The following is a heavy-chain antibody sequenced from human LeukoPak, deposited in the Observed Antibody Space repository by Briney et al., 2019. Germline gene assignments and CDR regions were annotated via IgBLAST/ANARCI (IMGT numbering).Heavy chain of an antibody. Sequence: TGGSLRLSCAASGFTFNNYWMSWVRQAPGMGLEWVASIKEDGSENYFVDSVKGRFTISRDNAKNSLYLQMNSLRAEDTAVYYCARDLTYYDSSGDYWGAFDIWGQGTMDTVSS. CDR2: IKEDGSEN. J-gene: IGHJ3*02. CDR3: ARDLTYYDSSGDYWGAFDI. D-gene: IGHD3-22*01. CDR1: GFTFNNYW. V-gene: IGHV3-7*01.